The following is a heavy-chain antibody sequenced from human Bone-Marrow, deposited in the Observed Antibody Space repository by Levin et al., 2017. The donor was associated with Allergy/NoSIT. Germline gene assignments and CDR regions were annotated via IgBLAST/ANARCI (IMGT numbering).Heavy chain of an antibody. CDR1: GGSISSSSYY. CDR3: QTGWEPLLWFDP. Sequence: SETLSLTCTVSGGSISSSSYYWGWIRQPPGKGLEWIGSIYYSGSTYYNPSLKSRVTISVDTSKNQFSLKLSSVTAADTAVYYCQTGWEPLLWFDPWGQGTLVTVSS. D-gene: IGHD1-26*01. J-gene: IGHJ5*02. V-gene: IGHV4-39*07. CDR2: IYYSGST.